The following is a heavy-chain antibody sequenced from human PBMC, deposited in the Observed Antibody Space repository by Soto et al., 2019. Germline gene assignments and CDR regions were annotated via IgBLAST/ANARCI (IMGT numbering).Heavy chain of an antibody. V-gene: IGHV5-51*01. D-gene: IGHD6-19*01. Sequence: GESLKISCKGSGYSFTSYWIGWVRQMPGKGLEWMGIIYPGDSDTRYSSSFQGQVTISADKSISTAYLQWSSLKASDTAMYYCARRSGQYSSGWYGSWFDPWGQGTLVTVSS. J-gene: IGHJ5*02. CDR3: ARRSGQYSSGWYGSWFDP. CDR1: GYSFTSYW. CDR2: IYPGDSDT.